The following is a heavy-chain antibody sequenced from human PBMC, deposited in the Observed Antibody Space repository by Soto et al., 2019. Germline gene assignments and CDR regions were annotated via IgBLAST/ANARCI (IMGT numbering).Heavy chain of an antibody. CDR3: AKGEWGGGSLYYFDY. CDR2: ISGSGGST. CDR1: GFTFSSYA. Sequence: GGSLRLSCAASGFTFSSYAMSWVRQAPGKGLEWVSAISGSGGSTYYADSVKGRFTISRDNSKNTLYLQMNSLRAEDTAVYYCAKGEWGGGSLYYFDYWGQGTLVTVSS. J-gene: IGHJ4*02. D-gene: IGHD2-15*01. V-gene: IGHV3-23*01.